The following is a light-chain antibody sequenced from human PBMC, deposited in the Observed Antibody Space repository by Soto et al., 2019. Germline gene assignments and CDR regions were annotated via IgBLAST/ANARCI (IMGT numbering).Light chain of an antibody. J-gene: IGKJ4*01. CDR2: DAS. V-gene: IGKV1-5*01. CDR1: KSISSW. CDR3: QQYNSYSLT. Sequence: DIQMTQSPSTLSASVGDRVTLTCRASKSISSWLAWYQQKPGHAPKLLIYDASSVESGVPSRFSGSGSGTDFTLTISRLQPDDFATYYCQQYNSYSLTFGRGTKVEIK.